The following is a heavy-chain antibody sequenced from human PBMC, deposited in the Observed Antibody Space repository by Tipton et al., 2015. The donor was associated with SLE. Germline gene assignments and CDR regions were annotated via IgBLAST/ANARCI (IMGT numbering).Heavy chain of an antibody. D-gene: IGHD6-13*01. V-gene: IGHV3-23*01. J-gene: IGHJ4*02. Sequence: SLRLSCAASGFTFDDYAMHWVRQAPGKGLEWVSGISGSGGSTYYADSVKGRFTISRDNSKNTLYLQMNSLRAEDTAVYYCAKDRHSSSWFGWGQGTLVTVSS. CDR1: GFTFDDYA. CDR2: ISGSGGST. CDR3: AKDRHSSSWFG.